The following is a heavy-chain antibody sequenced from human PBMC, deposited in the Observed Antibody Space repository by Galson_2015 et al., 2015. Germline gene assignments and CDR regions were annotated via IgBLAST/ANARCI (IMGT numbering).Heavy chain of an antibody. CDR2: IDWDDDK. CDR3: ARSDYYGSGSYYNHGYFDY. J-gene: IGHJ4*02. Sequence: PALVKPTQTLTLTCTFSGFSLSTSGMCVSWIRQPPGKALEWLALIDWDDDKYYSTSLKTRPTISKDTSKNQVVLTMTNMDPVDTATYYCARSDYYGSGSYYNHGYFDYWGQGTLVTVSS. CDR1: GFSLSTSGMC. V-gene: IGHV2-70*01. D-gene: IGHD3-10*01.